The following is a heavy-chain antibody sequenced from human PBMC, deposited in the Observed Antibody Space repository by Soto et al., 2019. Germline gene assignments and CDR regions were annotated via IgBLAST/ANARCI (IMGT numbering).Heavy chain of an antibody. CDR1: GDTFSSYA. CDR3: AKGAGVKQWQIDYFDY. D-gene: IGHD6-19*01. V-gene: IGHV3-23*01. Sequence: GGSLRLSCAASGDTFSSYAMSWVRQAPGKGLEWVSAISGSGGSTYYADSVKGRFTISRDNSKNTLYLQMNSLRAEDTAVYYCAKGAGVKQWQIDYFDYWGQGTLVTVSS. J-gene: IGHJ4*02. CDR2: ISGSGGST.